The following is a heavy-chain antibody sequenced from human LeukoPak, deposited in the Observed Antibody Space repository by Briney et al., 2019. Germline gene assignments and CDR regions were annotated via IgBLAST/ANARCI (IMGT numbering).Heavy chain of an antibody. J-gene: IGHJ3*02. D-gene: IGHD3-22*01. CDR3: AKVRIGYYDSSGTRDAFDI. Sequence: GGSLRLSCAASGFTFSVYAMSWVRQAPGMGLEWVSAISPSSDTTYYADSVKGRFPIFRDNSKNTLYLQMNSLRAEDTAVYYCAKVRIGYYDSSGTRDAFDIWGQGTMVTVSS. CDR2: ISPSSDTT. V-gene: IGHV3-23*01. CDR1: GFTFSVYA.